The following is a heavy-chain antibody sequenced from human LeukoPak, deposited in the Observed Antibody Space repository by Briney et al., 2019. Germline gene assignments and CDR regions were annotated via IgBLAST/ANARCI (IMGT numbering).Heavy chain of an antibody. CDR1: GGTFSSYA. D-gene: IGHD1-1*01. V-gene: IGHV1-69*01. J-gene: IGHJ5*02. CDR3: ARVELWNDSWFDP. CDR2: IIPIFGTA. Sequence: SVKVSCKASGGTFSSYAISWVRQAPGQGLEWMGGIIPIFGTANYAQKFQGRVTITADESTSTVYMELSSLRSEDTAVYYCARVELWNDSWFDPWGQGTLVTVSS.